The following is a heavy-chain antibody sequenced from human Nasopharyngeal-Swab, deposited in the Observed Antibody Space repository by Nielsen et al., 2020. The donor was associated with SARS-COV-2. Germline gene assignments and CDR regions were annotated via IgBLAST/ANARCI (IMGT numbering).Heavy chain of an antibody. CDR1: GFIFSTYD. V-gene: IGHV3-48*02. CDR2: ISSSSSTI. CDR3: ARASKTGAAAGLHPFGN. D-gene: IGHD6-13*01. Sequence: GESLKISCAASGFIFSTYDIYWVRQAPGKGLEWVSYISSSSSTIYYADSVKGRFTISRDNAQNSLSLQMNSLREEDTAIYHCARASKTGAAAGLHPFGNWGQGTLVTVSS. J-gene: IGHJ4*02.